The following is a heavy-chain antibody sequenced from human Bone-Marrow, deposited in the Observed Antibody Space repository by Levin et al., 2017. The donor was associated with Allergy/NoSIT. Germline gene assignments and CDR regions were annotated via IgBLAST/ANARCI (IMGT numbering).Heavy chain of an antibody. CDR2: FYYSGST. CDR3: ATNSGSYLRYFDF. J-gene: IGHJ4*02. CDR1: GDSISSSSYY. D-gene: IGHD1-26*01. V-gene: IGHV4-39*01. Sequence: SQTLSLTCTVSGDSISSSSYYWGWIRQPPGKGLEWIGSFYYSGSTYLNPSLKSRVTISVDTAKNQFSLRLSSVTAADTAVYYCATNSGSYLRYFDFWGQGTLVTVSS.